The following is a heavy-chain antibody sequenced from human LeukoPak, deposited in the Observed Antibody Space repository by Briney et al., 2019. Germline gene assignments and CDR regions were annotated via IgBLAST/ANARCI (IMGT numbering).Heavy chain of an antibody. V-gene: IGHV4-61*02. CDR3: ARVRGSWYVDY. CDR2: IYTSGST. CDR1: GGSISSGSYY. Sequence: SETLSLTCTVSGGSISSGSYYWSWIRQPAGKGLEWIGRIYTSGSTNYNPSLKSRVTISVDTSKNQFSLKLSSVTAADTAVYYCARVRGSWYVDYWGQGTLVTVSS. D-gene: IGHD6-13*01. J-gene: IGHJ4*02.